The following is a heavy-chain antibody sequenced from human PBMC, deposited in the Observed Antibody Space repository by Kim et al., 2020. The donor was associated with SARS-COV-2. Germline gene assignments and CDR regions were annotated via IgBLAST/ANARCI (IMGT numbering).Heavy chain of an antibody. CDR2: TTRDGDGS. D-gene: IGHD3-10*01. V-gene: IGHV3-64D*06. Sequence: GGSLRLSCSASGFTFSDYAIHWVRRAPGMGLQYVSATTRDGDGSFYADSVQNRFTIFRDNSKNTLYLQMSGLRLEDTAIYYGVRYGRNYGAVHWGQGTLVSVS. CDR3: VRYGRNYGAVH. J-gene: IGHJ4*02. CDR1: GFTFSDYA.